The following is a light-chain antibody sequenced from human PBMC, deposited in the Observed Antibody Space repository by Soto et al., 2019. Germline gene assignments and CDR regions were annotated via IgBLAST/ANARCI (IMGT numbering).Light chain of an antibody. CDR1: SSNIGSNS. CDR2: SNN. V-gene: IGLV1-44*01. CDR3: AAWDDSLNGL. Sequence: QPVLTQPPSASATPGQRVTISCSGSSSNIGSNSVNWYQQLPGTAPKLLIHSNNQRPSGVPDRFSGSRSGTSASLAISGLQSEDEAYYYCAAWDDSLNGLFGGGTQLTGL. J-gene: IGLJ2*01.